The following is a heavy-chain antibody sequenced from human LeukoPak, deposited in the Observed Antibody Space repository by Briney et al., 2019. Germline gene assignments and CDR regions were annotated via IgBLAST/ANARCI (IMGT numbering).Heavy chain of an antibody. D-gene: IGHD1-26*01. CDR3: AKDMSGTLGYYGMDV. CDR2: ISGSGDNT. J-gene: IGHJ6*02. CDR1: GFTFSSYA. V-gene: IGHV3-23*01. Sequence: GGSLRLSCAASGFTFSSYAMSWVRQAPGKGLEWVSGISGSGDNTYYADSVKGRFTISRDNSKNTLYVQVNSLGTEDTAAYYCAKDMSGTLGYYGMDVWGQGTTVTVSS.